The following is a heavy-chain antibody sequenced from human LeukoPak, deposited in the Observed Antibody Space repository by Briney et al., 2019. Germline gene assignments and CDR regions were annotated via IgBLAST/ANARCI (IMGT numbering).Heavy chain of an antibody. CDR3: AREPKSLGGLFFIDY. D-gene: IGHD3-16*01. Sequence: ASVKVSCKASGFDFTSYGISWVRQAPGQGLEWMGWISAYNGNTHYAQKLQGRVTMTTDTSASTAYMELRSLTSDDTAVYYCAREPKSLGGLFFIDYWGQGTLVTVSS. J-gene: IGHJ4*02. CDR1: GFDFTSYG. CDR2: ISAYNGNT. V-gene: IGHV1-18*01.